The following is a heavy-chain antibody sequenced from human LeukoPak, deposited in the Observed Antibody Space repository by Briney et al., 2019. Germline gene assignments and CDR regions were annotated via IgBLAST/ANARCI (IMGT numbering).Heavy chain of an antibody. D-gene: IGHD5-24*01. J-gene: IGHJ4*02. V-gene: IGHV3-21*01. CDR3: ARDGDGYNQYYFDY. CDR1: GFPFSSYN. Sequence: GGSLRLSCAASGFPFSSYNMNWVRQAPGKGLEWVSAITGRGRSTYYADSVKGRFTISRDSAKKSVYLQMNSRRAEDTAIYYCARDGDGYNQYYFDYWGQATLVTVST. CDR2: ITGRGRST.